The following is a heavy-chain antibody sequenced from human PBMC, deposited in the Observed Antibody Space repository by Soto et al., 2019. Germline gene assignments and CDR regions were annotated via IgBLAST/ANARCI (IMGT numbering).Heavy chain of an antibody. CDR2: LYSSGNT. CDR1: GGTISGYY. J-gene: IGHJ5*02. Sequence: QVHLQESGPGLVKPSETLSLTCSVSGGTISGYYWTWIRQPAAKGLEWIGRLYSSGNTNYNPSLQSRVTMSLDTSNNQFSLRLTSVTAADTAVYYCARSQRFSDWFDPWGQGTLVTVSS. V-gene: IGHV4-4*07. CDR3: ARSQRFSDWFDP. D-gene: IGHD3-3*01.